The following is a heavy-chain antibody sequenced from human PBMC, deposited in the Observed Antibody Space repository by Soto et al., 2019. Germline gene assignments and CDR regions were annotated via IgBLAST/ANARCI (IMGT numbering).Heavy chain of an antibody. CDR1: GYTFPSST. CDR2: INAYNGDT. Sequence: QVELVQSGAEVKKPGASVKVSCKASGYTFPSSTISWLRQAPGQGLEWMGWINAYNGDTKYAHGLQGRVTMTTDPSTSPANLALASLSSDVTAIYYCASANDGDSDYWGQGTLVTVSS. CDR3: ASANDGDSDY. J-gene: IGHJ4*02. V-gene: IGHV1-18*01. D-gene: IGHD4-17*01.